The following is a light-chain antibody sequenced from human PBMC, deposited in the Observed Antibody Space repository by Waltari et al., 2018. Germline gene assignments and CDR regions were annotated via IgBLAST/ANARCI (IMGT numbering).Light chain of an antibody. J-gene: IGKJ1*01. CDR2: WAS. CDR1: QILFYSSKYKNY. CDR3: HQYYSDPPTT. Sequence: IVLNQSPDSLAVSLGERATINCRSSQILFYSSKYKNYLAWYQKKPGQPPKMLIYWASTRESGVPDRFSGSGFGTDFSLTISNLQAEDVAVYYCHQYYSDPPTTFGQGTKVEIK. V-gene: IGKV4-1*01.